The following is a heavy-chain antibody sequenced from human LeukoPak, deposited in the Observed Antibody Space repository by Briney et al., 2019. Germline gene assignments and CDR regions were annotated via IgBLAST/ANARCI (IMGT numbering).Heavy chain of an antibody. J-gene: IGHJ4*02. Sequence: PSETLSLTCAVSGYSISNAYYWGWIRQPPGKGLEWIASMYHSGSTYYNLSLKSRVTISVDTSKNQFSLKLNSVTAADTAVYYCVRHPRYSTGWAIDYWGQGTLVTVSS. CDR3: VRHPRYSTGWAIDY. V-gene: IGHV4-38-2*01. CDR1: GYSISNAYY. D-gene: IGHD6-19*01. CDR2: MYHSGST.